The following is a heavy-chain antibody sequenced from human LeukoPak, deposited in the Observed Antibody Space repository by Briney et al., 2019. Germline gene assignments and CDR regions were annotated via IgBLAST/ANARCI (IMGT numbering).Heavy chain of an antibody. CDR1: GYTFTSYY. V-gene: IGHV1-46*01. J-gene: IGHJ4*02. Sequence: ASVKVSCKASGYTFTSYYMHWVRQAPGQGLEWMGIINPSGGSTSYAQKFQGRVTMTRDTSTSTVYMELSSLRSEDTAVYYCARDGQLGYDSSGYRFDYWGQGTLVTVSS. D-gene: IGHD3-22*01. CDR3: ARDGQLGYDSSGYRFDY. CDR2: INPSGGST.